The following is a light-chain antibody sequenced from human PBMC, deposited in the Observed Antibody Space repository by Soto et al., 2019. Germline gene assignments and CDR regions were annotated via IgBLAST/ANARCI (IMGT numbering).Light chain of an antibody. J-gene: IGLJ2*01. CDR3: LLYYGGAQVL. V-gene: IGLV7-43*01. CDR1: AGAVTSAYY. Sequence: QAVVTQEPSLTVSPGGTVTLTCASSAGAVTSAYYTNWLQQKPGKAPRALIYSTSEKHSWTPARFSGSLLGGKAALTLSAAQPEDEDDYYCLLYYGGAQVLFGGGTKLTVL. CDR2: STS.